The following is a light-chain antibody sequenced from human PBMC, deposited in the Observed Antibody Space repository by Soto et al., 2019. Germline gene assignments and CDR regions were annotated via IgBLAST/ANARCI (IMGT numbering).Light chain of an antibody. CDR1: QSVSSSY. CDR3: QQYGHSLWT. V-gene: IGKV3-20*01. Sequence: EIVLTQSPGTLSLSPGERATLSCRASQSVSSSYLAWYQQKPGQAPRLLIYGASSRATGIPDRFSGSGSGTVFTLTISSLEPEDFAVYFCQQYGHSLWTFGQGTKVEVK. CDR2: GAS. J-gene: IGKJ1*01.